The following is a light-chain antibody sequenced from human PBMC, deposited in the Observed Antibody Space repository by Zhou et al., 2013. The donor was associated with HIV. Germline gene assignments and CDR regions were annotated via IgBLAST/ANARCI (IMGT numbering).Light chain of an antibody. CDR1: QYISSW. CDR3: QQSYSTSRGTWT. V-gene: IGKV1-5*03. Sequence: DIQMTQSPSTLSASVGDSVTITCRASQYISSWLAWYQQKPGKAPKLLIYKASSLESGVPSRFSGSGSGTHFTLTISSLQPEDFATYYCQQSYSTSRGTWTFGQGTKVEIK. CDR2: KAS. J-gene: IGKJ1*01.